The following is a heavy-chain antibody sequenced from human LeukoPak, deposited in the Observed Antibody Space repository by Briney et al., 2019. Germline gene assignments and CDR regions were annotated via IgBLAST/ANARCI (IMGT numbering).Heavy chain of an antibody. D-gene: IGHD1-1*01. CDR1: GFTFSNYW. CDR2: IHSDGSST. V-gene: IGHV3-74*01. J-gene: IGHJ3*02. Sequence: QAGGSLRLSCAASGFTFSNYWMHWARQAPGKGLVWVSRIHSDGSSTTSADSVKGRFTISRDNAENTLYLQMNSLRAEDTAVYFCARGNAHAFDIWGQGTMVTVSS. CDR3: ARGNAHAFDI.